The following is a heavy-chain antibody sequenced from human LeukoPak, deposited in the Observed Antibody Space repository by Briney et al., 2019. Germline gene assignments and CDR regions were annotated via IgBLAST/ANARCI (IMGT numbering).Heavy chain of an antibody. Sequence: GGSLRLSCTASGFTFNNYAMYWVRQAPRKGLEWVAGIFGSGGSAHYADSVKGRFTISRDNSKNTVYLQMDSLRGEDTALYYCTKTTTGYSSGQYPGWPADHWGQGALVTVSS. D-gene: IGHD3-22*01. J-gene: IGHJ4*02. CDR1: GFTFNNYA. CDR3: TKTTTGYSSGQYPGWPADH. CDR2: IFGSGGSA. V-gene: IGHV3-23*01.